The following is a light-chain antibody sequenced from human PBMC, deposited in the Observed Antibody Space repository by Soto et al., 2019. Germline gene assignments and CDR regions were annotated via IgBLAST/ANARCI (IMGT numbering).Light chain of an antibody. CDR1: ESVSSN. J-gene: IGKJ4*01. CDR3: QQRSNWPLT. V-gene: IGKV3-11*01. CDR2: DAS. Sequence: EIVLTQSPATLSLSPLEIATLSCMASESVSSNLAWYQQRPGQAPRLLIYDASNRATGIPARFSGSGSGTDFTLTISSLEPEDFAVYYCQQRSNWPLTFGGGTKVDIK.